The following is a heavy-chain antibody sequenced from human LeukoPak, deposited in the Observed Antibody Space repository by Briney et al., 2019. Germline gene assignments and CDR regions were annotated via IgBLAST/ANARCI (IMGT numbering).Heavy chain of an antibody. D-gene: IGHD2-15*01. V-gene: IGHV4-31*03. J-gene: IGHJ3*02. CDR3: ARSIVVVVAATKGGVHDAFDI. CDR2: IYYGGST. Sequence: SETLSLTCTVSGGSISSGGYYWSWIRQHPGKGLEWIGYIYYGGSTYYNPSLKSRVTISVDTSKNQFSLKLSSVTAADTAVYYCARSIVVVVAATKGGVHDAFDIWGQGTMVTVSS. CDR1: GGSISSGGYY.